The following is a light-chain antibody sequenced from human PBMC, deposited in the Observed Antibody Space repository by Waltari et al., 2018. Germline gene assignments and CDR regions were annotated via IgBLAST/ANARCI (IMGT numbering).Light chain of an antibody. V-gene: IGLV3-21*02. CDR2: DDS. J-gene: IGLJ2*01. CDR3: HVWDTRTDHVV. Sequence: WDPPKPGPAPVLVGFDDSDRPPEIPERFSGSNSANTATLTISRVEAGDEADYYCHVWDTRTDHVVFGGGTKLTVL.